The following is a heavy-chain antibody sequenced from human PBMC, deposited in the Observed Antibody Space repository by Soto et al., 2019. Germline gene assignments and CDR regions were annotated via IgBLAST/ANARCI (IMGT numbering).Heavy chain of an antibody. D-gene: IGHD3-10*01. J-gene: IGHJ4*02. CDR3: ADSWLPQSY. CDR2: ISPDGRTT. CDR1: GFSFSHYL. V-gene: IGHV3-74*01. Sequence: GSLILSWASSGFSFSHYLMHWVRPAPGKGLVWVSRISPDGRTTTYADSVEGRFTISRDNAKSTLYLQMNSLTVEDGAVYYCADSWLPQSYWGPGTLVTVSS.